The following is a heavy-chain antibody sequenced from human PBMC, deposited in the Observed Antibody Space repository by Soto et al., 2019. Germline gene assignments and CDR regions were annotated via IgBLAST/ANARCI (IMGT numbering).Heavy chain of an antibody. Sequence: EVQLVESGGGLVQPGGSLRLSCAASGFTFSSYAMHWVCQAPGKGLEYVSAITSNGGNTDYASSVKGRFTISRDNSKNTLYLQMGSLRAEDMAVYYCARRIPFGYGMDVWGQGTTVTVSS. J-gene: IGHJ6*02. CDR1: GFTFSSYA. V-gene: IGHV3-64*01. CDR2: ITSNGGNT. D-gene: IGHD2-21*01. CDR3: ARRIPFGYGMDV.